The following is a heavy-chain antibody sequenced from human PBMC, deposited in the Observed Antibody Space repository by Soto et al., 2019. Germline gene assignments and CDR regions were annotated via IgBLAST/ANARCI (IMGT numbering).Heavy chain of an antibody. V-gene: IGHV3-33*01. D-gene: IGHD6-25*01. CDR2: IWYDGSNK. J-gene: IGHJ6*02. CDR1: VSTFSSYG. CDR3: VGGSPYYYYGMDV. Sequence: GAALRPSFAATVSTFSSYGMNWVRQAPGKGLEWVAVIWYDGSNKYYADSVKGRFTISRDNYKNTLYLQMNSLRADDTAVYYCVGGSPYYYYGMDVWGQGTTVTVSS.